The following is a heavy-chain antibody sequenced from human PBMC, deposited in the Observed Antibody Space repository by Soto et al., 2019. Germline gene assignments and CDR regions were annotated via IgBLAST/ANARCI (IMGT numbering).Heavy chain of an antibody. J-gene: IGHJ6*02. CDR1: GFSFGSYS. D-gene: IGHD6-19*01. Sequence: PGGSLRLSCAASGFSFGSYSMTWVRQAPGKGLEWVSVIGGDAVTTYYADSVKGRFTVSRDNSKNTVHLQMNSLRAEDTAVYYCAKALYSSTYSRGKHVWGQGTTVTVSS. CDR3: AKALYSSTYSRGKHV. V-gene: IGHV3-23*01. CDR2: IGGDAVTT.